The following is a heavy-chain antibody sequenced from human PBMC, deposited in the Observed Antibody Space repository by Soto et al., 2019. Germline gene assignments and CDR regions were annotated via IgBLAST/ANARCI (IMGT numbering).Heavy chain of an antibody. CDR2: ISGTGGST. J-gene: IGHJ4*02. V-gene: IGHV3-23*01. Sequence: GGSLRLSCAASGFTFNNYAMNWVRQAPGKGLEWVATISGTGGSTYYADSVKGLFTISRDNSKNTLYLQMNSLRVEDTAVYYCAKDRLGGNFDSWGQGTQVTVSS. CDR3: AKDRLGGNFDS. CDR1: GFTFNNYA.